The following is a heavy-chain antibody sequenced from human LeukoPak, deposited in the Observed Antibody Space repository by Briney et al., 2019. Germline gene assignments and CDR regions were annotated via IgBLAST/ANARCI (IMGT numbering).Heavy chain of an antibody. CDR3: AKDKIWGEDYFDY. CDR1: GFTFSSYG. CDR2: IRYDGSNK. J-gene: IGHJ4*02. Sequence: PGGSLRLSCAASGFTFSSYGMHWVRQAPGKGLEWVAFIRYDGSNKYYVDSVKGRFTISRDNSKNTLYLQMNSLRAEDTAVYYCAKDKIWGEDYFDYWGQGTLVTVSS. D-gene: IGHD3-16*01. V-gene: IGHV3-30*02.